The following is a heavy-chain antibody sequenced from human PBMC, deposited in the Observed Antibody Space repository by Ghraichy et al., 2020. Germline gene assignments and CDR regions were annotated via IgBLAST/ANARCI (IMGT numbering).Heavy chain of an antibody. CDR1: GGSISSSSYY. V-gene: IGHV4-39*01. CDR3: ASPYSGSYLGAEYFQH. CDR2: IYYSGST. J-gene: IGHJ1*01. Sequence: ESLNISCTVSGGSISSSSYYWGWIRQPPGKGLEWIGSIYYSGSTYYNQSLKSRVTISVDTSKNQFSLKLSSVTAADTAVYYCASPYSGSYLGAEYFQHWGQGTLVTVSS. D-gene: IGHD1-26*01.